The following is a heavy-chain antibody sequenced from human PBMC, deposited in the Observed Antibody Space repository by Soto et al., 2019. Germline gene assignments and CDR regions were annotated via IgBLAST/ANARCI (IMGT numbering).Heavy chain of an antibody. CDR3: ARTYYDSSGYPSEYFQH. CDR1: GYTFTGYY. CDR2: INPNSGGT. Sequence: ASVKVSCKASGYTFTGYYMHWVRQAPGQGLEWMGWINPNSGGTNYAQKFQGWVTMTRDTSISTAYMELSRLRSDDTAVYYCARTYYDSSGYPSEYFQHWGQGTLVTVSS. V-gene: IGHV1-2*04. D-gene: IGHD3-22*01. J-gene: IGHJ1*01.